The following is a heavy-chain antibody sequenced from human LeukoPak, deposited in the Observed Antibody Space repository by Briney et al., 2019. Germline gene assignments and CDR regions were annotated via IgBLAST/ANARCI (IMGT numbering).Heavy chain of an antibody. V-gene: IGHV3-20*04. J-gene: IGHJ4*02. CDR2: INWNGGST. Sequence: GGSLRLSCAASGFTFDDYGMSWVRHAPGKGLEWVSGINWNGGSTGYADSVKGRFTISRDNAKNSLYLQMNSLRAEDTALYYCARKWDSSSWYPSDYWGQGTLGTVSA. CDR1: GFTFDDYG. CDR3: ARKWDSSSWYPSDY. D-gene: IGHD6-13*01.